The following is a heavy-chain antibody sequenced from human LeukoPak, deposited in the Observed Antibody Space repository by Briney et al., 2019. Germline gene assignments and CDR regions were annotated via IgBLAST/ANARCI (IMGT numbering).Heavy chain of an antibody. J-gene: IGHJ3*02. CDR2: INPNSGGT. D-gene: IGHD6-13*01. CDR3: ARFSRSHDAFDI. CDR1: GYTLTGYY. Sequence: ASVKVSCKASGYTLTGYYMHWVRQAPGQGLEWMGRINPNSGGTNYAQKFQGRVTMTRDTSISTAYMELSRLRSDDTAVYYCARFSRSHDAFDIWGQGTMVTVSS. V-gene: IGHV1-2*06.